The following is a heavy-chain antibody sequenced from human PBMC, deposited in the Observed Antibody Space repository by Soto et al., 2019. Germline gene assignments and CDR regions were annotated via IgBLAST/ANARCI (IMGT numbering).Heavy chain of an antibody. CDR1: GYSISSGYY. CDR2: IYHSGRT. J-gene: IGHJ4*02. CDR3: ATTSGGFPY. D-gene: IGHD1-26*01. V-gene: IGHV4-38-2*01. Sequence: SETLSLTCAVSGYSISSGYYWGWIRQPPGKGLEWIGSIYHSGRTYYNPSLKSRLTISLDTSKNQFSLKLTSVTAADTALYFCATTSGGFPYWGQGTPVPVYS.